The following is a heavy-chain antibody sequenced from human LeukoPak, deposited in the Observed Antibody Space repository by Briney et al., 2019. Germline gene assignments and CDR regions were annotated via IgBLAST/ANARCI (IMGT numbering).Heavy chain of an antibody. CDR2: IHYSGST. D-gene: IGHD3-3*01. V-gene: IGHV4-59*01. J-gene: IGHJ3*02. CDR3: ARDSPFEWAIFGDSFDI. CDR1: GGSISDYY. Sequence: PSETLSLTCTVSGGSISDYYWSWIRQSPGKGLEWIAHIHYSGSTNYNSSLASRVTISIDTSKRQISLKLSSVAAADTAVYYCARDSPFEWAIFGDSFDIWGQGTVVAVSS.